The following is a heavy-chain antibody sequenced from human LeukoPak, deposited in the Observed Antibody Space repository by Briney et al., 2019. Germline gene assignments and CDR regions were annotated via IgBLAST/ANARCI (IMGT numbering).Heavy chain of an antibody. J-gene: IGHJ6*02. Sequence: SETLSLTCTVSGGSISSYYWSCIRQPPGKGVEWIGYIYYSGSTNYNPSLKSRVTISVDTSKNQFSLKLSSVTAADTAVYYCARDRSSGWYYYGMDVWGQGTTVTVSS. CDR2: IYYSGST. CDR3: ARDRSSGWYYYGMDV. V-gene: IGHV4-59*01. D-gene: IGHD6-19*01. CDR1: GGSISSYY.